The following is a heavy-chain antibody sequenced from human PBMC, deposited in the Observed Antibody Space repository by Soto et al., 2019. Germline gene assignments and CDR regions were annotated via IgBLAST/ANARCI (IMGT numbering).Heavy chain of an antibody. Sequence: GGSLRLSCAASGFTFGDYAMHWVRQAPGKGLEWVSGISWNGGSICYADSVKGRFTISRDNAKNSLYLQMNSLRAEDTALYYCAKANSGYEGGGPSCNYYYYLDVWGQGTTVTVSS. CDR3: AKANSGYEGGGPSCNYYYYLDV. CDR1: GFTFGDYA. CDR2: ISWNGGSI. D-gene: IGHD5-12*01. J-gene: IGHJ6*03. V-gene: IGHV3-9*01.